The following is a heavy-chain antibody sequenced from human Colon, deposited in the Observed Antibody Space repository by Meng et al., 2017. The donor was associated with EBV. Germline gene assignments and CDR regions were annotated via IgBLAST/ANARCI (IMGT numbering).Heavy chain of an antibody. CDR2: INHSGST. V-gene: IGHV4-34*02. Sequence: QPQRWCSALFNPFETLFLTDPITCRSFSAYSWHWSRPPPGKCMEWNEEINHSGSTNHNPPLKHRVTRAGDKVKNQFDLKLGSVLDADTAVYSWARRRAWFRELLSIHWFHPWGPATLVTVSS. CDR1: CRSFSAYS. D-gene: IGHD3-10*01. J-gene: IGHJ5*02. CDR3: ARRRAWFRELLSIHWFHP.